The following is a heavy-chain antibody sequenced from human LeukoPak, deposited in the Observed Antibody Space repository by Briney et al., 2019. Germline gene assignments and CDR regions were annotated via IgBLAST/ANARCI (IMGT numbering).Heavy chain of an antibody. V-gene: IGHV3-23*01. D-gene: IGHD3-10*01. J-gene: IGHJ6*02. CDR1: GFTFNSHA. CDR3: ARGGGMVRGVTYYYYGMDV. CDR2: INDDGGGT. Sequence: GGSLRLSCAASGFTFNSHAMTWVRQAPGKGLDWVSAINDDGGGTYYADSVKGRFTVSRDNSKNTLFLQMNSLRAEDTAMYYCARGGGMVRGVTYYYYGMDVSGQGTTVTVSS.